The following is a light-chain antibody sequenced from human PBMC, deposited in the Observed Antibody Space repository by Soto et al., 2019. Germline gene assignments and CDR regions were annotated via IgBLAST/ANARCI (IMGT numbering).Light chain of an antibody. CDR2: DAS. CDR3: QQYGSSPPWT. Sequence: VMTQSPDSLALALGERAAINCKSSQSVLYSSNNKNYLAWYQQKPGQAPRLLIYDASSRATGTPDRFSGSGSGTDFTLTISRLEPEDFAVYYCQQYGSSPPWTFGQGTKVDIK. V-gene: IGKV3-20*01. CDR1: QSVLYSSNNKNY. J-gene: IGKJ1*01.